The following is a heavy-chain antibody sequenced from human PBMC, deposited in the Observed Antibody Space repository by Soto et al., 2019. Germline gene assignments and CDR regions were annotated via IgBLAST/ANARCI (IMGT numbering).Heavy chain of an antibody. CDR3: ASDQYYDFWSGYYH. CDR1: GFTVSSNY. V-gene: IGHV3-53*01. CDR2: IYSGGST. Sequence: GSLRLSCAASGFTVSSNYMSWVRQAPGKGLEWVSVIYSGGSTYYADSVKGRFTISRDNSKNTLYLQMNSLRAEDTAVYYCASDQYYDFWSGYYHWGQGTLVTVSS. J-gene: IGHJ4*02. D-gene: IGHD3-3*01.